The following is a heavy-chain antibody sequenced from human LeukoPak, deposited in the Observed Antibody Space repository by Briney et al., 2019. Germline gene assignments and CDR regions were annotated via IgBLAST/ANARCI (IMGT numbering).Heavy chain of an antibody. V-gene: IGHV1-2*02. CDR1: GYTFTGYY. J-gene: IGHJ4*02. D-gene: IGHD3-22*01. CDR2: INPNSGGT. Sequence: ASVKVSCKASGYTFTGYYMHWVRQAPGQGLEWMGWINPNSGGTNYAQQFQGRVTMTRDTSISTAYMELSRLRSDDTAVYYCARYSADYYDSSALYYFDYWGQGTLVTVSS. CDR3: ARYSADYYDSSALYYFDY.